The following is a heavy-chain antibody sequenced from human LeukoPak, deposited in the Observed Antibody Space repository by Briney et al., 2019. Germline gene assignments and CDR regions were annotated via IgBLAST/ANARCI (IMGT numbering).Heavy chain of an antibody. CDR3: ASRGGGDDAFDI. Sequence: GEALKIFCKGSGYSFTSYWIGWVRQMPGKGLEWVGSIYPGDSDTRYSPSFQGQVTISADKSISTAYLQWSSLKASDTDMYSCASRGGGDDAFDIWGQGTMVTVSS. CDR1: GYSFTSYW. J-gene: IGHJ3*02. CDR2: IYPGDSDT. V-gene: IGHV5-51*01. D-gene: IGHD3-10*01.